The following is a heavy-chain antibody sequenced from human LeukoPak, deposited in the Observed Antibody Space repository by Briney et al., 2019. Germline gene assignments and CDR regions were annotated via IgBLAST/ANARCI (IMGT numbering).Heavy chain of an antibody. Sequence: GGSLRLSCVASGFTFSRYWMSWVRQAPGKGLEWVAKIKQDGSGEYYLDSVKGRFTNSRDNAKNSLYLQMNSLRDDDTAVYFCTTGYSSGWYNEGNYWGQGTLVTVSS. CDR2: IKQDGSGE. CDR3: TTGYSSGWYNEGNY. CDR1: GFTFSRYW. D-gene: IGHD6-19*01. J-gene: IGHJ4*02. V-gene: IGHV3-7*01.